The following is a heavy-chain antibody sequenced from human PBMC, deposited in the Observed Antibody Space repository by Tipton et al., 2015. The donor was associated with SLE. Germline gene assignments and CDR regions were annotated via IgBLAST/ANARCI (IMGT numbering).Heavy chain of an antibody. Sequence: SLRLSCAASGFTFSDYHMSWIRQAPGKGLEWVSYISSSGSTIYYADSVMGRFTISRDNAKNSLYLQMNSLRAEDTAVYYCARGSNYYYGLDVWGQGTTVTVSS. J-gene: IGHJ6*02. CDR2: ISSSGSTI. V-gene: IGHV3-11*01. CDR3: ARGSNYYYGLDV. D-gene: IGHD4-11*01. CDR1: GFTFSDYH.